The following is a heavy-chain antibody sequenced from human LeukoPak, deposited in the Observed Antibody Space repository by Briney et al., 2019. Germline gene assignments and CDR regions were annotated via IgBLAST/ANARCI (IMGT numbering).Heavy chain of an antibody. CDR1: GVSISSGSYY. J-gene: IGHJ4*02. CDR2: IYTSGST. CDR3: AREFGYAVTSLDY. V-gene: IGHV4-61*02. D-gene: IGHD4-17*01. Sequence: PSETLSLTCTVSGVSISSGSYYWSWIRQPAGKGLEWIGRIYTSGSTHYNPSLKSRVTISVDTSKNQYSLKLSSVTAADTAVYYCAREFGYAVTSLDYWGQGTLVTVSS.